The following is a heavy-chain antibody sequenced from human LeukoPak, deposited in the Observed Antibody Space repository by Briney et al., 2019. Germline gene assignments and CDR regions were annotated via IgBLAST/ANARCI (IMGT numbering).Heavy chain of an antibody. CDR1: GFSLNPRGVG. CDR2: IYWDDDR. D-gene: IGHD3-22*01. J-gene: IGHJ4*02. Sequence: SAPTLVNPTQTLTMTCTFSGFSLNPRGVGVDWIRQPPGRALECLELIYWDDDRRYSPSLKSRLTITKDTSKNQVVLTMTKMDPVDTATYFCAHRKNYYDSSVFDNWGQGTLVTVSS. CDR3: AHRKNYYDSSVFDN. V-gene: IGHV2-5*02.